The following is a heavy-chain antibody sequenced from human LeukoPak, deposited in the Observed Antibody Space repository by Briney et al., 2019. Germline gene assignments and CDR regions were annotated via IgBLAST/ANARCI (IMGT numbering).Heavy chain of an antibody. CDR3: ARTSIAVAGGGVDY. D-gene: IGHD6-19*01. CDR2: INPSGGST. V-gene: IGHV1-46*01. J-gene: IGHJ4*02. CDR1: GYTFTSYY. Sequence: GASVKVSCKASGYTFTSYYMHWVRQAPGQGLEWMGIINPSGGSTSYAQKFQGRVTMTRDTSTSTAYMELRSLRSDDTAVYYCARTSIAVAGGGVDYWGQGTLVTVSS.